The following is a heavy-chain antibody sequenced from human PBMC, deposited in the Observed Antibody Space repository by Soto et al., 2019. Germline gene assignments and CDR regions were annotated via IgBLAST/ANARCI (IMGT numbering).Heavy chain of an antibody. Sequence: PGGSLRLSCAASGFTFSSYGMHWVRQAPGKGLEWVAVIWFDGSNNYYADSVKGRFTISRDNSKNTLYLQMNSLRPEDTAVYYCARERDGQLRNFDYWGQGTLVTVSS. V-gene: IGHV3-33*01. CDR2: IWFDGSNN. CDR1: GFTFSSYG. D-gene: IGHD1-7*01. CDR3: ARERDGQLRNFDY. J-gene: IGHJ4*02.